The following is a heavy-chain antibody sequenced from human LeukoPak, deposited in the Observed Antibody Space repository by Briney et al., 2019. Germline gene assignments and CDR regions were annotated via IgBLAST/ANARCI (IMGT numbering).Heavy chain of an antibody. CDR2: IWYDGSNK. D-gene: IGHD5-12*01. CDR3: ARSTVRGYSGYGSWYFGY. V-gene: IGHV3-33*01. Sequence: GGSLRLSCAPSGFTFSSYGMHCVRQAPGGGLEWGAVIWYDGSNKYYAHYVKGRFTISRDNSKNTLYLQMNSLRAEDTAVYYCARSTVRGYSGYGSWYFGYWGQGTLVTVSS. J-gene: IGHJ4*02. CDR1: GFTFSSYG.